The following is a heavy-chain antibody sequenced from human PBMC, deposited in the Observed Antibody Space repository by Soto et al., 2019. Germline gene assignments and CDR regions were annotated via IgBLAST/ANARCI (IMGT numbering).Heavy chain of an antibody. CDR2: IKQDGSEK. CDR1: GFTFSNYW. V-gene: IGHV3-7*01. CDR3: ARASTYYDFWSGYYTGGYDY. Sequence: PGGSLRLSCAASGFTFSNYWMSWVRQAPGKGLEWVANIKQDGSEKHYVDSVKGRFTISRDNAKNSLYLQMNSLRAEGTAVYYCARASTYYDFWSGYYTGGYDYWGQGTLVTVSS. D-gene: IGHD3-3*01. J-gene: IGHJ4*02.